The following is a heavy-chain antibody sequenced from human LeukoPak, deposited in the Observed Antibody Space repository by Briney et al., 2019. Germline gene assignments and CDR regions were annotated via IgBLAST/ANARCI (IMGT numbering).Heavy chain of an antibody. CDR2: IYWDNDK. J-gene: IGHJ3*01. CDR1: GFSLITSGVG. D-gene: IGHD3-16*01. Sequence: ESGPTLVNPTQTLTLTCTFSGFSLITSGVGVGWIRQSPGKALEWVAIIYWDNDKRYSPYLRNRLTIAKDTSNNQVVLVMTNMDPVGTATYFCAHIMITYGGVLRDDAFDVWGPGTVVTVSP. CDR3: AHIMITYGGVLRDDAFDV. V-gene: IGHV2-5*02.